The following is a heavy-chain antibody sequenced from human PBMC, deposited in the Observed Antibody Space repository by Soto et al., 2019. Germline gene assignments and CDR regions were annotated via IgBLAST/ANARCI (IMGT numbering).Heavy chain of an antibody. CDR2: IIPMLGIR. D-gene: IGHD2-21*01. CDR3: TIGSWSGEGFDI. CDR1: GGTFSTYS. Sequence: QVQLVQSGAEVKKPGSSVKVSCKDSGGTFSTYSMFWVRQAPGQGLEWMGRIIPMLGIRNYAQRFQDRVTITADKSTATAHMELSSLRSEDTALYDCTIGSWSGEGFDIWGQGTMVTVSS. J-gene: IGHJ3*02. V-gene: IGHV1-69*02.